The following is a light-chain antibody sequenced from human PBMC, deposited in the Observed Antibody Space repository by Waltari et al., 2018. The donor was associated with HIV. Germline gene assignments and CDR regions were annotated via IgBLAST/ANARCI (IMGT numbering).Light chain of an antibody. J-gene: IGLJ2*01. CDR1: RSNIGTNS. CDR3: AAWDDSLNGHVV. V-gene: IGLV1-44*01. Sequence: QSELTQSPSESGTPGQRLTTPCSGSRSNIGTNSVNSLQQLPGTAPKLLIYSNSQRPSGVPDRFSGSKSGTSASLAITGLQSEDEADYYCAAWDDSLNGHVVFGGGTKLTVL. CDR2: SNS.